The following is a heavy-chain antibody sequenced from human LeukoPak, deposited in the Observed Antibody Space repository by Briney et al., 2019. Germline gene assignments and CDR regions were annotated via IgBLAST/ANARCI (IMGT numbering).Heavy chain of an antibody. Sequence: PSETLSLTCTVSGASIRSYYWSWNRQPPGKGLECIGYIYYTGSTNYNYNPSLKSRVTISVDTSKNQFSLKLSSVTAADTAVYYCARHGPRRDGYNYDYWGPGTLVTVSS. CDR3: ARHGPRRDGYNYDY. CDR1: GASIRSYY. CDR2: IYYTGSTNY. D-gene: IGHD5-24*01. V-gene: IGHV4-59*08. J-gene: IGHJ4*02.